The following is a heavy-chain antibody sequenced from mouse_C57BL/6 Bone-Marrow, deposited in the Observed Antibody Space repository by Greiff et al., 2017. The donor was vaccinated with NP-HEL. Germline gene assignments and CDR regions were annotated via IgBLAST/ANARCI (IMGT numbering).Heavy chain of an antibody. CDR3: ARGWFNWYFDV. Sequence: EVKLMESGPGLVKPSQSLSLTCSVTGYSITSGYYWNWIRQFPGNKLEWMGYISYDGSNNYNPSLKNRISITLDTSKNQFFLKLNSVTTEDTATYYCARGWFNWYFDVWGTGTTVTVSS. D-gene: IGHD1-1*02. CDR1: GYSITSGYY. J-gene: IGHJ1*03. V-gene: IGHV3-6*01. CDR2: ISYDGSN.